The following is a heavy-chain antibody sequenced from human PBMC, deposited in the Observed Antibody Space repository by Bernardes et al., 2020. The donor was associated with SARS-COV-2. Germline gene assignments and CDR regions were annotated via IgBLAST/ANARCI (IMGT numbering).Heavy chain of an antibody. V-gene: IGHV4-39*01. CDR1: GGSISSSSYY. Sequence: TLSLTCTVSGGSISSSSYYWGWIRQPPGKGLEWIGSIYYSGSTYYNPSLKSRVTISVDTSKNQFSLKLSSVTAADTAVYYCARLTWLRGYFDYWGQGTLVTVSS. D-gene: IGHD5-12*01. CDR3: ARLTWLRGYFDY. CDR2: IYYSGST. J-gene: IGHJ4*02.